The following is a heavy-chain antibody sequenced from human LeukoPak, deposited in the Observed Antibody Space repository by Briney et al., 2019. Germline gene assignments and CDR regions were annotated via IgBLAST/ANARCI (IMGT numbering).Heavy chain of an antibody. D-gene: IGHD3-9*01. CDR3: ARGGGAYYDVLTGYYSSYFDY. J-gene: IGHJ4*02. CDR2: IKPDGREK. Sequence: GGSLRLSCAASGFTFSSYWMSWVRQAPGKGLEWVANIKPDGREKYYVDSVKGRFTVSRDNAKNSLYLQMNSLRAEDTAVYYCARGGGAYYDVLTGYYSSYFDYWGQGTLVTVSS. V-gene: IGHV3-7*01. CDR1: GFTFSSYW.